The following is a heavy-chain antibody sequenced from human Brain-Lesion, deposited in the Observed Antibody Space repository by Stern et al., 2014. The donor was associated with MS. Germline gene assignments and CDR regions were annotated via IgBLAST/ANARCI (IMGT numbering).Heavy chain of an antibody. CDR3: ARHQLGYGYAYLRY. CDR2: VYYSGNT. J-gene: IGHJ4*02. CDR1: GDSLSSSTFY. D-gene: IGHD5-18*01. V-gene: IGHV4-39*01. Sequence: VQLEESGPGLVKPSDTLSLTCSVSGDSLSSSTFYWGWIRQPPGKGPEWIGSVYYSGNTYYHPSLKSRVTISVATSKNHFPRRLPSVTAADTAVYYCARHQLGYGYAYLRYWGQGTLVTVSS.